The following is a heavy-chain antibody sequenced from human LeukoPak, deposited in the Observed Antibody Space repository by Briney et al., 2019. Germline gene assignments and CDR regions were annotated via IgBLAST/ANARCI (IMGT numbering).Heavy chain of an antibody. CDR3: VKDPSNYYDSSGPDY. CDR1: GFTFSSYA. J-gene: IGHJ4*02. CDR2: ISSNGGST. Sequence: GGSLRLSCSASGFTFSSYAMHWVRQAPGKGLEYVSAISSNGGSTYYADSVKGRFTISRDNSKNTLYLQMSSLRAEDTAVYYCVKDPSNYYDSSGPDYWGRGTLVTVSS. V-gene: IGHV3-64D*06. D-gene: IGHD3-22*01.